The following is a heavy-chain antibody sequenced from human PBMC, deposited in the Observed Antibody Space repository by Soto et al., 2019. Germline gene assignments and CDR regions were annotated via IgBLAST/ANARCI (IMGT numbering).Heavy chain of an antibody. J-gene: IGHJ4*02. CDR1: GFTFGSYT. CDR2: ISSFSGNI. CDR3: ARAYGGHSIDC. D-gene: IGHD4-17*01. V-gene: IGHV3-21*06. Sequence: PGGSLRLSCAASGFTFGSYTMHWVRQAPGKGLEWVSSISSFSGNIYYADSVKGRFTIFRDNAKNSLYLQMNSLRAEDTAVYHCARAYGGHSIDCWGQGTRGTVSS.